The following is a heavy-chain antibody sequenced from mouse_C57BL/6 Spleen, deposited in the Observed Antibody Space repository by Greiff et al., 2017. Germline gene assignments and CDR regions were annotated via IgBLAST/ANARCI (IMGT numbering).Heavy chain of an antibody. CDR3: ARISLHDGYYPAWFAY. J-gene: IGHJ3*01. Sequence: EVQVVESGGGLVQPGGSLSLSCAASGFTFTDYYMSWVRQPPGKALEWLGFIRNKANGYTTEYRVSVQGRFTISIDNSQSILYLQMNALSAEDSATYCCARISLHDGYYPAWFAYWGQGTLVTVSA. V-gene: IGHV7-3*01. D-gene: IGHD2-3*01. CDR2: IRNKANGYTT. CDR1: GFTFTDYY.